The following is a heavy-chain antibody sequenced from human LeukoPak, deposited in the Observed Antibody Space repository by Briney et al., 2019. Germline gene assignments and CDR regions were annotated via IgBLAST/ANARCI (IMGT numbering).Heavy chain of an antibody. D-gene: IGHD3-10*01. J-gene: IGHJ4*02. Sequence: GGSLRLSCAASGFTFSSYVMHWVRQAPGKGLEWVAAISYDGGRNEYHADSEKGRFTISRDNSKNTVYLQMNSLRAEDMGLYYCAKERPEQYYGSGSYFDYWGQGTLVTVSS. V-gene: IGHV3-30*18. CDR3: AKERPEQYYGSGSYFDY. CDR1: GFTFSSYV. CDR2: ISYDGGRNE.